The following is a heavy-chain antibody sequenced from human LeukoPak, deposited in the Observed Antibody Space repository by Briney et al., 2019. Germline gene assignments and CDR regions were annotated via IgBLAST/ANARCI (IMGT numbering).Heavy chain of an antibody. CDR1: GDSISSSSFY. CDR3: ARLRGYTSSARGYVEY. J-gene: IGHJ4*02. V-gene: IGHV4-39*01. CDR2: IYYSGST. Sequence: PSETLSLTCTVFGDSISSSSFYWGWIHQPPGKGLEWIGSIYYSGSTYYDPSLKSRVTISVDTSKNQFSLKLSSVTAADTAVYYCARLRGYTSSARGYVEYWGQGTLVTVSS. D-gene: IGHD6-13*01.